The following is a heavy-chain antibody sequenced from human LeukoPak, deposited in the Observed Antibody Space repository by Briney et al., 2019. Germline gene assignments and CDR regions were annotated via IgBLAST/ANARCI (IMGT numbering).Heavy chain of an antibody. CDR2: ISWNSGSI. D-gene: IGHD2-2*01. V-gene: IGHV3-9*01. J-gene: IGHJ5*02. Sequence: GGSLRLSCAASGFTFDDYAMHWVRQAPGKGLEWVSGISWNSGSIGYADSVKGRFTISRDNAKNSLYLQMNSLRAEDTAVYYCASTRLGLTNWFDPWGQGTLVTVSS. CDR1: GFTFDDYA. CDR3: ASTRLGLTNWFDP.